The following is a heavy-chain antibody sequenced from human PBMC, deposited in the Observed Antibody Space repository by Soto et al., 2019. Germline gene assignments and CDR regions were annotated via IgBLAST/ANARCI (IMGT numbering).Heavy chain of an antibody. D-gene: IGHD3-10*02. J-gene: IGHJ2*01. Sequence: EVQLVESGGGLVQPGRSLRLSCAASGFTFDDYAMHWVRQAPGKGLEWVSGISWNSGSIGYADSVKGRFTISRDNAKDCLYRQMHSLRAEDTALYYCAKVAVYYVTLWYFDLWGRGTLVTVSS. CDR1: GFTFDDYA. CDR3: AKVAVYYVTLWYFDL. V-gene: IGHV3-9*01. CDR2: ISWNSGSI.